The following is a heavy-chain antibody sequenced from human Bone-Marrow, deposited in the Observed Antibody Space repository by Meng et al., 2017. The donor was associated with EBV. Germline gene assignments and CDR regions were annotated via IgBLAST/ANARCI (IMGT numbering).Heavy chain of an antibody. CDR1: GFSLTSGVG. CDR2: IHWDDEK. Sequence: QITLKESGPTLVKPTQTLTLTCTFSGFSLTSGVGVGWIRQPPGKALEWLALIHWDDEKRYSPSLESRLTITKDTSKNEVVLTMTNMDPVDTATYYCARRLRYNNWLFDFWVPGTLVTVS. D-gene: IGHD3-9*01. J-gene: IGHJ4*02. CDR3: ARRLRYNNWLFDF. V-gene: IGHV2-5*02.